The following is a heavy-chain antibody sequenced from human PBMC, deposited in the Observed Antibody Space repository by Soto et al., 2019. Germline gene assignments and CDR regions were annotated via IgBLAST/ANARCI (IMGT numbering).Heavy chain of an antibody. J-gene: IGHJ6*03. CDR1: GDSITSGNYY. Sequence: QVQLQESGPGLVRHSQTLSLTCTVSGDSITSGNYYWSWIRQHPGKGLELTGYIHYGGSTYNNPALKSRVIISEDASKNQGSLKLTSVTAADTAVYYCGMSRGVYYYYMDVGGKGTTVTVSS. CDR3: GMSRGVYYYYMDV. D-gene: IGHD1-26*01. CDR2: IHYGGST. V-gene: IGHV4-31*03.